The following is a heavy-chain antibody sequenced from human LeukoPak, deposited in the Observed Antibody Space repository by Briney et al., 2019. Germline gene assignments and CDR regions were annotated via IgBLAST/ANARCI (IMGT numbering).Heavy chain of an antibody. CDR3: ARYTVTLPRWFDP. CDR1: GGSISIGGYS. CDR2: IYHSGST. Sequence: SQTLSLTCAVSGGSISIGGYSWSWIRQPPGKGLEWIGYIYHSGSTYYNPSLKSRVTISVDRSKNQFSLKLSSVTAADTAVYYCARYTVTLPRWFDPWGQGTLVTVSS. V-gene: IGHV4-30-2*01. J-gene: IGHJ5*02. D-gene: IGHD4-17*01.